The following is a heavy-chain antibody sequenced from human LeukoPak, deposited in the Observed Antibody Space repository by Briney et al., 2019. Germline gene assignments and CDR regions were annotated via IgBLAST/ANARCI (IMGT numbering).Heavy chain of an antibody. CDR2: IKTDGSEK. V-gene: IGHV3-7*01. CDR1: GFTFSNSW. CDR3: ARDGSLYDILTVDAFDI. D-gene: IGHD3-9*01. Sequence: GGSLRLSCAASGFTFSNSWMTWVRQTPGKGLEWVANIKTDGSEKYYVDSVRGRFTISRDNAKNSLYLQMNSLRAEDTAVYYCARDGSLYDILTVDAFDIWGQGTMVTVSS. J-gene: IGHJ3*02.